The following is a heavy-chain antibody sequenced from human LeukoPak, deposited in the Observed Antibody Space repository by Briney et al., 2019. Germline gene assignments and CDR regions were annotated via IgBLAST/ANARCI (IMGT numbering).Heavy chain of an antibody. Sequence: GGSLRLSCAASGFTFSSYGMHWVRQAPGKGLEWVALIWYDGNNKYYADSVKGRFTISRDNSKNTLYLQLNSLRAEDTAVYYCASGTPTPFDYWGQGTLVTVSS. V-gene: IGHV3-33*01. CDR1: GFTFSSYG. D-gene: IGHD2-15*01. CDR3: ASGTPTPFDY. CDR2: IWYDGNNK. J-gene: IGHJ4*02.